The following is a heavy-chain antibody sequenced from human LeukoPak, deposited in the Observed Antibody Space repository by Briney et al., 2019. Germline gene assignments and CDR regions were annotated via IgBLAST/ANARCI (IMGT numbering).Heavy chain of an antibody. CDR2: INSGCST. V-gene: IGHV3-53*05. CDR3: GRGGILMVLDMDV. Sequence: GGSMSLSWAASGFTVSSNYMSWVRQPPGKGLEWVSVINSGCSTYYADSVKGRFTISRDKSKTTLYLQMNRLRAEDTAVYYCGRGGILMVLDMDVWGKGTTVTVSS. CDR1: GFTVSSNY. J-gene: IGHJ6*04. D-gene: IGHD2-8*01.